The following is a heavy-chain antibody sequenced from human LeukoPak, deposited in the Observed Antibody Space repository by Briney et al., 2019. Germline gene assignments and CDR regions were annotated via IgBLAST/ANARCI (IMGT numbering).Heavy chain of an antibody. CDR2: ISGSGGST. J-gene: IGHJ4*02. CDR1: GFTFSSYA. Sequence: GGSLRLSCAASGFTFSSYAMSWVRQAPGKGLEWVSAISGSGGSTYYADSVKGRFTISRDNSKNMVFLQMNSLRVEDTAVYYCARRAGAYSHPYDYWGQGTLVTVSS. V-gene: IGHV3-23*01. D-gene: IGHD4/OR15-4a*01. CDR3: ARRAGAYSHPYDY.